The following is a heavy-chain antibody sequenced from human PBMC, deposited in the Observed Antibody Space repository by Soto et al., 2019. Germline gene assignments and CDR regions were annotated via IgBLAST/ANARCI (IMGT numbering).Heavy chain of an antibody. CDR3: ARQGGRRTYYYYYGMDV. D-gene: IGHD3-16*01. CDR2: IKHDGSGK. J-gene: IGHJ6*02. V-gene: IGHV3-7*01. Sequence: GGSLRLSCTASVFTFSSYSMSWVRQAPGKGLEWVATIKHDGSGKNYVDSVKGRFTISTDNAKNTVFLQMNSLRAEDTAVYYCARQGGRRTYYYYYGMDVWGQGTTVTVSS. CDR1: VFTFSSYS.